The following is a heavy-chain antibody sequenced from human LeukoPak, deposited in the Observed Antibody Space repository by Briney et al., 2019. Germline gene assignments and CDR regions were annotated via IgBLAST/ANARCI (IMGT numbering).Heavy chain of an antibody. CDR2: INPNSGGT. CDR3: ARYTAVAGRKRLTEFDY. Sequence: ASVKVSCKASGYTFTGYYMHWVRQAPGQGLEWMGWINPNSGGTNYAQKLQGRVTMTTDTSTSTAYMELRSLRSDDTAVYYCARYTAVAGRKRLTEFDYWGQGTLVTVSS. J-gene: IGHJ4*02. V-gene: IGHV1-2*02. D-gene: IGHD6-19*01. CDR1: GYTFTGYY.